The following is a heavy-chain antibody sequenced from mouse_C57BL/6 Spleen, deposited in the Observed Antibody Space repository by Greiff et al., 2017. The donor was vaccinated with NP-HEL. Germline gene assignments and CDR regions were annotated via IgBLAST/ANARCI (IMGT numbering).Heavy chain of an antibody. CDR3: AREGDYGSWIYFDY. CDR1: GYTFTDYN. V-gene: IGHV1-18*01. CDR2: INPNNGGT. D-gene: IGHD1-1*01. Sequence: EVQLQQSGPELVKPGASVKIPCKASGYTFTDYNMDWVKQSHGKSLEWIGDINPNNGGTIYNQKFKGKATLNVDKSSSTAYMELRSLTSEDTAVYYCAREGDYGSWIYFDYWGQGTTLTVSS. J-gene: IGHJ2*01.